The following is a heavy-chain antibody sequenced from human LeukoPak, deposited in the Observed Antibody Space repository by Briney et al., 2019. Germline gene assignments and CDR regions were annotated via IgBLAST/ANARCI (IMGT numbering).Heavy chain of an antibody. Sequence: GGSLRLPCAASGFTFSSYGMHWVRQAPGKGLEWVAVIWYDGSNKYYADSVKGRFTISRDNSKNTLYLQMNSLRAEDTAVYYCARDTYYYGSGSYEWGQGTLVTVSS. D-gene: IGHD3-10*01. V-gene: IGHV3-33*01. CDR1: GFTFSSYG. J-gene: IGHJ4*02. CDR3: ARDTYYYGSGSYE. CDR2: IWYDGSNK.